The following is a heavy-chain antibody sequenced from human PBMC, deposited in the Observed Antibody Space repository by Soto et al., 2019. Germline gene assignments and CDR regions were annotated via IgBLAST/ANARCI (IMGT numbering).Heavy chain of an antibody. CDR2: FDPEDGET. D-gene: IGHD3-3*01. CDR1: GGTFSSYA. V-gene: IGHV1-24*01. Sequence: GASVKVSCKASGGTFSSYAISWVRQAPGKGLEWMGGFDPEDGETIYAQKFQGRVTMTEDTSTDTAYMELSSLRSEDTAVYYCATVSSRFLEPFDYWGQGTLVTVSS. J-gene: IGHJ4*02. CDR3: ATVSSRFLEPFDY.